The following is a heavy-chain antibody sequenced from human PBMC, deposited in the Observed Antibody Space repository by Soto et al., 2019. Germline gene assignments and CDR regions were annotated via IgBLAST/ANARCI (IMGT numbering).Heavy chain of an antibody. CDR1: GGSISSSSYY. Sequence: PSETLSLTCTVSGGSISSSSYYWGWIRQPPGKGLEWIGSIYYSGSTYYNPSLKSRVTISVDTSKNQFSLKLSSVTAADTAVYYCAAMGKYWFDPWGQGTLVTVSS. CDR3: AAMGKYWFDP. CDR2: IYYSGST. V-gene: IGHV4-39*01. D-gene: IGHD7-27*01. J-gene: IGHJ5*02.